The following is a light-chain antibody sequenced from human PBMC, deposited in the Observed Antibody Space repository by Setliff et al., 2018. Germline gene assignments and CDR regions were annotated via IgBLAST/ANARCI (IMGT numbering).Light chain of an antibody. CDR2: DVS. CDR1: GSDVGAYKF. J-gene: IGLJ1*01. V-gene: IGLV2-11*01. Sequence: QSVLAQPASVSGSPGQSIAVSCTGSGSDVGAYKFVSWYQQRPGKAPRFMIYDVSKRPPGVPDRFSGSKSGNTASLTISGLQAEDEADYYCCSYAGIYTYVFGSGTKV. CDR3: CSYAGIYTYV.